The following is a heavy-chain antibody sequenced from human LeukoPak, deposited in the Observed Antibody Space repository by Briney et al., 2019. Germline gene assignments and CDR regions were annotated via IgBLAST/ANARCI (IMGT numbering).Heavy chain of an antibody. CDR3: AKDRRDGYNYGDY. D-gene: IGHD5-24*01. V-gene: IGHV3-43*02. CDR1: GFTFDDYA. J-gene: IGHJ4*02. Sequence: GGSLRLPCAASGFTFDDYAMHWVRQAPGKGLEWVSLISGDGGSTYCADSVKGRFTISRDNSKNSLYLQMNSLSTEDTALYYCAKDRRDGYNYGDYWGQGTLVTVSS. CDR2: ISGDGGST.